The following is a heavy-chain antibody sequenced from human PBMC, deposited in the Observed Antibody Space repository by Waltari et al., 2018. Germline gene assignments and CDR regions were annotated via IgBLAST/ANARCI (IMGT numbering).Heavy chain of an antibody. CDR2: MNPRSENT. CDR1: GSTCPNDD. CDR3: ATARVERRRGSWFDP. J-gene: IGHJ5*02. D-gene: IGHD3-16*01. Sequence: QVQLVQSGAEVTEPGASVRVSCRSYGSTCPNDDLKWVRQANGQGLEWMGWMNPRSENTGYAQKFQGRVIMTRDTSLTTAYMELSSLRFDDTAIYYCATARVERRRGSWFDPWGQGTLVTVSS. V-gene: IGHV1-8*01.